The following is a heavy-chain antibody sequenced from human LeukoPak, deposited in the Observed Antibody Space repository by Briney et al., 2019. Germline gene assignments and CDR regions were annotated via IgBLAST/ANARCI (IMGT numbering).Heavy chain of an antibody. CDR3: ARGYEAAAGTVFDY. J-gene: IGHJ4*02. D-gene: IGHD6-13*01. CDR1: GGSVSSGSYY. CDR2: IYYSGST. V-gene: IGHV4-61*01. Sequence: SETLSLTCTVSGGSVSSGSYYWSWIRQPPGKGLEWIGYIYYSGSTNYNPSHKSRVTISVDTSKNQFSLKLSSVTAADTAVYYCARGYEAAAGTVFDYWGQGTLVTVSS.